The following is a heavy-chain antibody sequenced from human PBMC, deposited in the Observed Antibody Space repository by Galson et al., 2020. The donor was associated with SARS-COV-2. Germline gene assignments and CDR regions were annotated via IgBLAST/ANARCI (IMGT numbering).Heavy chain of an antibody. CDR1: GYSFTSYW. D-gene: IGHD2-2*01. V-gene: IGHV5-51*01. CDR2: IYPGDSDT. J-gene: IGHJ3*02. CDR3: ARPTARGYCSSTSCLVDAFDI. Sequence: HGESLKISCKGSGYSFTSYWIGWVRQMPGKGLEWMGIIYPGDSDTRYSPSFQGQVTISADKSISTAYLQWSSLKASDTAMYYCARPTARGYCSSTSCLVDAFDIWGQGTMVTVSS.